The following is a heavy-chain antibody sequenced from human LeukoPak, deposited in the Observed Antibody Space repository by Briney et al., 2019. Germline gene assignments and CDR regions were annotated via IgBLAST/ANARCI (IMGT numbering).Heavy chain of an antibody. CDR3: ARHARILTFDY. CDR1: GGSISSSSYY. J-gene: IGHJ4*02. D-gene: IGHD4/OR15-4a*01. CDR2: IYYSGST. Sequence: SETLSLTCTVSGGSISSSSYYWGWIRQPPGKGLEWIGSIYYSGSTYYNPSLKSRVTISVDTSKNQFSLKLSSVTAADTAVYYCARHARILTFDYWGQGTLVTVSS. V-gene: IGHV4-39*01.